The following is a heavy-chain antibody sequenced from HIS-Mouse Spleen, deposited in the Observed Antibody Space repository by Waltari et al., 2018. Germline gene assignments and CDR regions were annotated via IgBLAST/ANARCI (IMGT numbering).Heavy chain of an antibody. CDR3: ARPGGYCSGGSCYTDFDY. V-gene: IGHV1-2*02. J-gene: IGHJ4*02. Sequence: QVQLVQSGAEVKKPGASVKVSCKASGYTFTGYYMHWVRQAPGQGLEWVGWIKPNSGGTNYAQKLQGRVTMTRDTSISTAYMELSRLRSDDTAVYYCARPGGYCSGGSCYTDFDYWGQGTLVTVSS. CDR1: GYTFTGYY. CDR2: IKPNSGGT. D-gene: IGHD2-15*01.